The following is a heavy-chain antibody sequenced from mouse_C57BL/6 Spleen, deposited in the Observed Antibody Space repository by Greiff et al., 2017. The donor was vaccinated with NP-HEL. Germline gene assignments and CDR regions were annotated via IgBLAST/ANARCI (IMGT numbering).Heavy chain of an antibody. D-gene: IGHD2-4*01. J-gene: IGHJ4*01. CDR2: IYPADSET. CDR1: GYTFTSYW. CDR3: ARKGYDYGGAMDY. Sequence: VQLQQPGAELVRPGSSVKLSCKASGYTFTSYWMDWVKQRPGQGLEWIGNIYPADSETHYNQKFKDKATLTVDKSSSTAYMQLSSLTSEDSAVYYCARKGYDYGGAMDYWGQGTSVTVSS. V-gene: IGHV1-61*01.